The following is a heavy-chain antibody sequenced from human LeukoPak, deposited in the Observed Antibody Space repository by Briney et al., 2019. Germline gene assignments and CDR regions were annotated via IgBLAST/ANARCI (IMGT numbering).Heavy chain of an antibody. CDR2: INHSGST. J-gene: IGHJ6*02. CDR1: GGSFSGYY. D-gene: IGHD6-13*01. CDR3: ARRGRQGSSWGLDV. Sequence: PSETLSLTCAVYGGSFSGYYWSWIRQPPGKGLEWIGEINHSGSTNHNPSLKSRVTISVDTSKNQFSLKLSSVTAADTAVYYCARRGRQGSSWGLDVWGQGTTVTVSS. V-gene: IGHV4-34*01.